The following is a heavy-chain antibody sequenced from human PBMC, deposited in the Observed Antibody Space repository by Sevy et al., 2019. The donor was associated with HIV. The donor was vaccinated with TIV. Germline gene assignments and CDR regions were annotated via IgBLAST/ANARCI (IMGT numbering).Heavy chain of an antibody. Sequence: GGSRRLSCAASGFTFSSYSMNWVRQAPGKGLEWVSSISSSSSYIYYADSVKGRFTISRDNAKNSLYLQMNSLRAEDTAVYYCARDLGIAAAGTLDAFDIWGQGTMVTVSS. CDR3: ARDLGIAAAGTLDAFDI. CDR2: ISSSSSYI. D-gene: IGHD6-13*01. CDR1: GFTFSSYS. V-gene: IGHV3-21*01. J-gene: IGHJ3*02.